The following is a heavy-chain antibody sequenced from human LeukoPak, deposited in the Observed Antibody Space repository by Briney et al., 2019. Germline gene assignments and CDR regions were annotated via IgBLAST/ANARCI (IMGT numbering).Heavy chain of an antibody. D-gene: IGHD3-10*01. Sequence: PGGSLRLSCAASGFTFSSYAMHWVRQAPGEGLEWVAVISYDGSNKYYADSVEGRFTISRDNAKNSLYLQMNSLRAEDTAVYYCATGGSASYFDYWGQGTLVTVSS. J-gene: IGHJ4*02. CDR3: ATGGSASYFDY. CDR2: ISYDGSNK. V-gene: IGHV3-30-3*01. CDR1: GFTFSSYA.